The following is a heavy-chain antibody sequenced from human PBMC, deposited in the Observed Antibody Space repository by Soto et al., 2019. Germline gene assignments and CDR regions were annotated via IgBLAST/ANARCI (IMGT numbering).Heavy chain of an antibody. D-gene: IGHD2-21*01. J-gene: IGHJ4*02. CDR1: GFTFSTYA. V-gene: IGHV1-3*01. CDR3: AREGILPVLGFDF. CDR2: VNAGNGNT. Sequence: QVQLEQSEAEVKKPGASVKVSCKASGFTFSTYAIHWVRQAPGQGLEWMGWVNAGNGNTRYSQKFQGRVTITRDTSAGTVYMELSSLRSEDTDIYDCAREGILPVLGFDFWGQGALVTVSS.